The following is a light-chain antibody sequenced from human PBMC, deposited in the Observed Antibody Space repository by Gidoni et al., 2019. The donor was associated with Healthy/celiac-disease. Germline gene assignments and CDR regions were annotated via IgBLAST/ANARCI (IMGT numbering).Light chain of an antibody. Sequence: DIQMTQSPSSLSASVGDRVTITCQASQDISNYLNWYQQKPGKAPKLLIYDASNLETGVPSRFSGSGSGTDFTFTISSLQPEDIATYYCQQYDNIPGPVAFGQGTKLEIK. V-gene: IGKV1-33*01. CDR1: QDISNY. CDR3: QQYDNIPGPVA. CDR2: DAS. J-gene: IGKJ2*01.